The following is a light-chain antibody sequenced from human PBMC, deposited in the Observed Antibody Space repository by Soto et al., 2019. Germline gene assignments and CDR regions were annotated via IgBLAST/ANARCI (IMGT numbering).Light chain of an antibody. CDR1: QDISKY. V-gene: IGKV1-33*01. J-gene: IGKJ1*01. Sequence: DIQLTQSPSSLSASVGERVTISCQASQDISKYLNWYQQKPGKAPQLLIYDASSLETGVPSRFSGRGSGTHFTLSINSLQPEDFATYYCQQYESLPRTFGQGTKVELK. CDR3: QQYESLPRT. CDR2: DAS.